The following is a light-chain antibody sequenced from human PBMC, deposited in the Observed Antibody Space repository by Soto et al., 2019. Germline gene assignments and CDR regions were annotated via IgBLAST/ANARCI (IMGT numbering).Light chain of an antibody. CDR2: DVS. CDR1: SSDVGAYNY. CDR3: SSYKNSGTYV. V-gene: IGLV2-14*01. J-gene: IGLJ1*01. Sequence: QSVLTQPASVSGSPGQSITISCTGTSSDVGAYNYVSWYQQHPGKAPKLMIYDVSNRPSGISDRLSVSKSGNTASLTISSLQADDEDDYYCSSYKNSGTYVFGTGTKVTVL.